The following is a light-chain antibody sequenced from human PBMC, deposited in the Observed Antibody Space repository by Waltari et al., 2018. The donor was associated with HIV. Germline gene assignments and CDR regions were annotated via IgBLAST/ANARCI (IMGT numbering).Light chain of an antibody. CDR1: QLGDNY. J-gene: IGLJ2*01. CDR2: QDN. Sequence: SYELTQPPSVSVSPGQTASITCSGYQLGDNYASWYQQKPGQSPVLVIYQDNNRPAGIPERFSGSNSGNTATLTISGTQAMDEADYYCQTWDSSHVVFGGGTKLTVL. CDR3: QTWDSSHVV. V-gene: IGLV3-1*01.